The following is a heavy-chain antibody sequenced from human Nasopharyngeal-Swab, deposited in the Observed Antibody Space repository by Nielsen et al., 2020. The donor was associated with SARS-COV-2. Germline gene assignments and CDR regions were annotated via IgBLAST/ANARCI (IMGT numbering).Heavy chain of an antibody. J-gene: IGHJ5*02. Sequence: ASVKVSCKASGYTFTGYYMHWVRQAPGQGLEWMGWINPNSGGTNYAQKFQGWVIMTRDTSISTAYMELSRLRSDDTAVYYCARGVNWGSLDWFDPWGQGTLVTVSS. CDR1: GYTFTGYY. V-gene: IGHV1-2*04. CDR3: ARGVNWGSLDWFDP. D-gene: IGHD7-27*01. CDR2: INPNSGGT.